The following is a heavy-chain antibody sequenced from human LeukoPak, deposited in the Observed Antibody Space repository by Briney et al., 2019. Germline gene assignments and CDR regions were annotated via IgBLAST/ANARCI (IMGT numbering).Heavy chain of an antibody. J-gene: IGHJ4*02. Sequence: GGSLRLFCSAAGGSFSSCGMRCWRRAPGGGGQGVSAIIGSGGSTYYADSVKGRFTIFGDNAKNTLYFQINSLIAEDTAVDYWGRPQGCGSSRRNNFDYWGQGTLVTVSS. CDR1: GGSFSSCG. V-gene: IGHV3-23*01. D-gene: IGHD2-2*01. CDR3: GRPQGCGSSRRNNFDY. CDR2: IIGSGGST.